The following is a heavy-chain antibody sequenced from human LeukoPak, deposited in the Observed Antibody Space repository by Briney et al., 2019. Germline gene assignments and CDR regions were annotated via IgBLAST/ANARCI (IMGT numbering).Heavy chain of an antibody. V-gene: IGHV3-53*04. CDR3: ARVSDGYNSIYFDY. CDR1: GFTVSSNY. Sequence: GGSLRLSCAASGFTVSSNYMSWVRQAPGKGLEWVSVIYSGGSTYYADSVKGRFTISRHNSKNTLYLQMNSLRAEDTGVYYCARVSDGYNSIYFDYWGQGTLVTVSS. D-gene: IGHD5-24*01. CDR2: IYSGGST. J-gene: IGHJ4*02.